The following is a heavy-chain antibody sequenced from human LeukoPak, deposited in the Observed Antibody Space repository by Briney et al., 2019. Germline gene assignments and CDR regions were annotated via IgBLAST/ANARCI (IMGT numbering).Heavy chain of an antibody. D-gene: IGHD3-10*01. J-gene: IGHJ6*03. CDR2: IYYSGST. CDR1: GGSISSSNW. Sequence: SGTLSLTCAVSGGSISSSNWWSWVRQPPGKGLEWIGSIYYSGSTYYNPSLKSRVTISVDTSKNQFSLKLSSVTAADTAVYYCASPAGYYYYMDVWGKGTTVTVSS. V-gene: IGHV4-4*02. CDR3: ASPAGYYYYMDV.